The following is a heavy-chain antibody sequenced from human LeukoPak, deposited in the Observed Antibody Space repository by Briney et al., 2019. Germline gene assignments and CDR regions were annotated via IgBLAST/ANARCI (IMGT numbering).Heavy chain of an antibody. V-gene: IGHV5-51*01. CDR1: GFTFGSYW. CDR2: IYPGDSDT. D-gene: IGHD6-6*01. Sequence: GESLQISCQGSGFTFGSYWIGWVRQMPGKGLEWMGIIYPGDSDTRYSPSFQGQVTISADNSITTAYLQWSSLKASDTAMYYCARSAAARRGLYFDYWGQGTLVTISS. J-gene: IGHJ4*02. CDR3: ARSAAARRGLYFDY.